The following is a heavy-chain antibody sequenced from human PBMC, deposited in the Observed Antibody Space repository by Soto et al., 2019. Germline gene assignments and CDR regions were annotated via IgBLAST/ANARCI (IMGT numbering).Heavy chain of an antibody. D-gene: IGHD3-22*01. Sequence: PGESLKISCKGSWYSFTSYWISWVRQRPGKGLEWMGRIDPSDSYTNYSPSFQGHVTISADKSISTAYLQWSSLKASDTAMYYCARFRITMIVGNDDAFDIWGQGTMVTVSS. CDR2: IDPSDSYT. J-gene: IGHJ3*02. CDR3: ARFRITMIVGNDDAFDI. V-gene: IGHV5-10-1*01. CDR1: WYSFTSYW.